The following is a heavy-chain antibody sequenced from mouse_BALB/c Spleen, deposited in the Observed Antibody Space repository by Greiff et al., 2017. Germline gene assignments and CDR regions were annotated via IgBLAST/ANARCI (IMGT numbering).Heavy chain of an antibody. Sequence: ESGPGLVKPSQSLSLTCSVTGYSITSGYYWNWIRQFPGNKLEWMGYISYDGSNNYNPSLKNRISITRDTSKNQFFLKLNSVTTEDTATYYCARGGNYASMDYWGQGTSVTVSS. CDR2: ISYDGSN. J-gene: IGHJ4*01. V-gene: IGHV3-6*02. D-gene: IGHD2-1*01. CDR1: GYSITSGYY. CDR3: ARGGNYASMDY.